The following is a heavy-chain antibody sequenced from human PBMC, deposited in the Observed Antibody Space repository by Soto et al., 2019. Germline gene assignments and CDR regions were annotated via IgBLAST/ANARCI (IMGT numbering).Heavy chain of an antibody. CDR2: ISYDGSNK. Sequence: SLRVSGAALEFTCIVFGMHCVRHAPGKGLEWVAVISYDGSNKYYADSVKGRFTISRDNSKNTLYLQMNSLRAEDTAVYYCAKPPRVGATSFDYWGQGTLVTVSS. CDR3: AKPPRVGATSFDY. V-gene: IGHV3-30*18. D-gene: IGHD1-26*01. J-gene: IGHJ4*02. CDR1: EFTCIVFG.